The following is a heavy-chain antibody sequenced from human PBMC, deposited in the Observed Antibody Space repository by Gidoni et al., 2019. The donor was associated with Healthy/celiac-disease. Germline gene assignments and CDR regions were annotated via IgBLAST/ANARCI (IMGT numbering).Heavy chain of an antibody. V-gene: IGHV3-11*04. D-gene: IGHD3-9*01. CDR2: ISSSGSTI. J-gene: IGHJ6*02. CDR1: GFTFSDYY. CDR3: ARDPYYDILTGYDRGYYYYGMDV. Sequence: QVQLVESGGGLVKPGGSLRLSCAASGFTFSDYYMRWIRQAPGKGLEWVSDISSSGSTIYYADSVKGRFTISRDNAKNSLYLQMNSLRAEDTAVYYCARDPYYDILTGYDRGYYYYGMDVWGQGTTVTVSS.